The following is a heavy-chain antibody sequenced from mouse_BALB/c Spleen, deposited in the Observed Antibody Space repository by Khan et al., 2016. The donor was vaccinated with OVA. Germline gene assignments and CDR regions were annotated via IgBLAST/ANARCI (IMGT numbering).Heavy chain of an antibody. V-gene: IGHV5-17*02. CDR1: GFTFSSFG. Sequence: EVQLVESGGGLVQPGGSRKLSCAASGFTFSSFGMHWVRQAPEKGLEWVAYINSGSSTIYYADTVKGRFTISRENPKNTLFLQMTSLMAEDTAMYYCARGNWAYWGQGTTLTVSA. D-gene: IGHD4-1*01. CDR2: INSGSSTI. CDR3: ARGNWAY. J-gene: IGHJ2*01.